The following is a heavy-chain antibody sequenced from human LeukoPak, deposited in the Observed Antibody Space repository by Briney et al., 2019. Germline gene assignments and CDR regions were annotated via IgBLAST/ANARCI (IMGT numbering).Heavy chain of an antibody. CDR3: ARVATVRGAITHPYYFDY. CDR1: GFTFSDYY. CDR2: ISSSGGTI. V-gene: IGHV3-11*04. D-gene: IGHD3-10*01. J-gene: IGHJ4*02. Sequence: PGGSLRLSCAASGFTFSDYYMSWIRQAPGKGLEWVSYISSSGGTIYYADSVRGRFTISRDNGKKSLYLQMNSLRAEDTAVYYCARVATVRGAITHPYYFDYWGQGTVVTVSS.